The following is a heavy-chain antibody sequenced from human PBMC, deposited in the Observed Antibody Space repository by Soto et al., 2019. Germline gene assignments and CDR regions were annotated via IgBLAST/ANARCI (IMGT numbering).Heavy chain of an antibody. CDR2: IWYDGSNK. CDR1: GFTFSSYG. CDR3: AREGAAAGPYFDY. J-gene: IGHJ4*02. V-gene: IGHV3-33*01. Sequence: QVQLVESGGGVVQPGRSLRLSCAASGFTFSSYGMHWVRQAPGKGLEWVAVIWYDGSNKYYADSVKGRFTISRDNSKNTLYLQMNSLRAEDTAEYYCAREGAAAGPYFDYWGQGTLVTVSS. D-gene: IGHD6-13*01.